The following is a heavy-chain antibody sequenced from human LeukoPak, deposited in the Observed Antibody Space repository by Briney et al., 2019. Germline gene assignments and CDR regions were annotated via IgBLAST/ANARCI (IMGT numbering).Heavy chain of an antibody. Sequence: PSETLSLTCTVSGGSISSGSYYWSWIRQPAGKGLEWIGRIYTSRSTNYNPSLKSRVTISVDTSKNQFSLKLSSVTAADTAVYYCARGSYYGSGSHFDYWGQGTLVTVSS. D-gene: IGHD3-10*01. CDR1: GGSISSGSYY. V-gene: IGHV4-61*02. J-gene: IGHJ4*02. CDR3: ARGSYYGSGSHFDY. CDR2: IYTSRST.